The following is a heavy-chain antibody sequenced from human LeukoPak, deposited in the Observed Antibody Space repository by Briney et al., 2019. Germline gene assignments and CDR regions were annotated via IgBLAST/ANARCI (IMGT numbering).Heavy chain of an antibody. Sequence: ASVKVSCKASGGTFSSYAISWVRQAPGQGLEWMGGIIPIFGTANYAQKFQGRVTITTDESTSTAYMELSSLRSEGTAVYYCASGQGGDYVIYYWGQGTLVTVPS. V-gene: IGHV1-69*05. D-gene: IGHD4-17*01. CDR2: IIPIFGTA. CDR1: GGTFSSYA. J-gene: IGHJ4*02. CDR3: ASGQGGDYVIYY.